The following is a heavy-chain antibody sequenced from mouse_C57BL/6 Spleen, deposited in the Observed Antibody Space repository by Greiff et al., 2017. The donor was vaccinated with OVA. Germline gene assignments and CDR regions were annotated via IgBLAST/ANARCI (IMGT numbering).Heavy chain of an antibody. Sequence: VQLQQSGAELVRPGASVKLSCTASGFNIKDYYMHWVKQRPEQGLEWIGRIDPEDGDTEYAPQFQGKATMTADTSSNTAYLQLSSLTSEDTAVYYCTRAPGGVFAYWGQGTLVTVSA. CDR1: GFNIKDYY. CDR2: IDPEDGDT. CDR3: TRAPGGVFAY. J-gene: IGHJ3*01. V-gene: IGHV14-1*01.